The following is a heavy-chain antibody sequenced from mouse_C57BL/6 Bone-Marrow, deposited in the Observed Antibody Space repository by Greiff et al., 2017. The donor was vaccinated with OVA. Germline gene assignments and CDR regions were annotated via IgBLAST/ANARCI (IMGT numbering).Heavy chain of an antibody. D-gene: IGHD4-1*01. CDR1: GYTFTSYG. CDR2: IYPRSGNT. J-gene: IGHJ1*03. CDR3: ARETGTGYFDV. Sequence: QVQLKQSGAELARPGASVKLSCKASGYTFTSYGISWVKQRTGQGLEWIGEIYPRSGNTYYNEKFKGKATLTADKSSSTAYMELRSLTSEDSAVYFCARETGTGYFDVWGTGTTVTVSS. V-gene: IGHV1-81*01.